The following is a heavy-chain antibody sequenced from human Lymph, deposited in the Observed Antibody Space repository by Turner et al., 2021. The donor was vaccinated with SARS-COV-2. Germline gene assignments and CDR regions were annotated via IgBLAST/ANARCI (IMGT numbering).Heavy chain of an antibody. V-gene: IGHV3-53*02. CDR2: IYSGGST. CDR1: GFIVRSNY. D-gene: IGHD1-1*01. CDR3: AKDLQLYGMDV. J-gene: IGHJ6*02. Sequence: EVQLVETGGGLIQPGGPLRLTCAASGFIVRSNYMNGVRQAPGKGLEWVSLIYSGGSTYYADSVKGRFTISRDNSKNTLYLQMNSLRAEDTAVYYCAKDLQLYGMDVWGQGTTVTVSS.